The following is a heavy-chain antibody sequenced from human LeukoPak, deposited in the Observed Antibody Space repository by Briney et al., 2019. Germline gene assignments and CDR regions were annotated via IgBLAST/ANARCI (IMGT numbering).Heavy chain of an antibody. CDR1: GYTFTGYY. Sequence: ASVKVSCKASGYTFTGYYIHWVRQAPGQGLEWMGWIDPDSGGTNFAQKFQGRVTMTRDTSTSTAYMELRSLRSDDTAVYYCARAPRIYSNYGGLIDYWGQGTLVTVSS. V-gene: IGHV1-2*02. J-gene: IGHJ4*02. CDR2: IDPDSGGT. CDR3: ARAPRIYSNYGGLIDY. D-gene: IGHD4-11*01.